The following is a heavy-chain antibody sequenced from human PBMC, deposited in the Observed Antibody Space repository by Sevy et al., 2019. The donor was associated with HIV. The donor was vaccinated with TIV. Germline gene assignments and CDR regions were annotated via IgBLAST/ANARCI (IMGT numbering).Heavy chain of an antibody. CDR2: IYYSGST. CDR1: GGSISSSSYY. J-gene: IGHJ4*02. Sequence: SETLSLTCTVSGGSISSSSYYWGWIRQPPGKGLEWIGSIYYSGSTYYNPSLKSRVTISVDTSKNQFSLRLISVTAADTALYYCARRRGYCSGGSCYPGGGTFDYWGQGTLVTVSS. D-gene: IGHD2-15*01. CDR3: ARRRGYCSGGSCYPGGGTFDY. V-gene: IGHV4-39*01.